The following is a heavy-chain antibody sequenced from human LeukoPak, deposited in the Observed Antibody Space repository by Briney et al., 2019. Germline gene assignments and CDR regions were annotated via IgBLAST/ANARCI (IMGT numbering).Heavy chain of an antibody. V-gene: IGHV3-48*01. D-gene: IGHD5-24*01. CDR2: ISSSSSTI. CDR3: ARVGDGYNVGFDY. J-gene: IGHJ4*02. CDR1: GFTFSSYS. Sequence: PGGSPRLSCAASGFTFSSYSMNWVRQAPGKGLEWVSYISSSSSTIYYADSVKGRFTISRDNAKNSLYLQMNSLRAEDTAVYYCARVGDGYNVGFDYWGQGTLVTVSS.